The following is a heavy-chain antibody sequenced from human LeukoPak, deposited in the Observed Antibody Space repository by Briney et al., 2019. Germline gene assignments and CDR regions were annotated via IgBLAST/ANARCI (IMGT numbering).Heavy chain of an antibody. J-gene: IGHJ4*02. CDR1: GFTFSNYA. CDR2: ISGTGSST. V-gene: IGHV3-23*01. Sequence: GGSLRLSCAASGFTFSNYAMSWVRQAPGKGLEWVSSISGTGSSTYYADSVKGRFTISRDNSKNTLYLQMNSLRAEDTAVYYCAKHQSYYYDTSGYLGYWGRGTLVTVSS. CDR3: AKHQSYYYDTSGYLGY. D-gene: IGHD3-22*01.